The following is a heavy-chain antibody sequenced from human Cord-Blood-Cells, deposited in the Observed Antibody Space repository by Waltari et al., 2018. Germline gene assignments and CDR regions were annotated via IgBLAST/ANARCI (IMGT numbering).Heavy chain of an antibody. CDR1: GYTFTGYY. J-gene: IGHJ5*02. Sequence: QVQLVQSGAEVKKPGASVKVSCKASGYTFTGYYMHWVRQAPGKGLEWMGWINPNSGGTNYAQKFQGWVTMTRDTSISTADMGLSRLRSDDTAVYYCARGCSIAAAGDNWFDPWGQGTLVTVSS. V-gene: IGHV1-2*04. CDR3: ARGCSIAAAGDNWFDP. CDR2: INPNSGGT. D-gene: IGHD6-13*01.